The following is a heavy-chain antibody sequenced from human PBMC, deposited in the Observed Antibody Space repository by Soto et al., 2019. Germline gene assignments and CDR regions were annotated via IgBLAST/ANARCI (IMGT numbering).Heavy chain of an antibody. D-gene: IGHD3-10*01. CDR2: IYWDDDN. CDR3: AHSLGGSRWNGGYFDF. Sequence: SGPTLVNPTQALALTCTFSGFSLTTRPMGVGWIRQPPGKALEWLVFIYWDDDNRYSPSLKSRITVTKDTSKNQVVLLMTDMDPVDTATYYCAHSLGGSRWNGGYFDFWGQGVLVTVSS. V-gene: IGHV2-5*02. J-gene: IGHJ4*02. CDR1: GFSLTTRPMG.